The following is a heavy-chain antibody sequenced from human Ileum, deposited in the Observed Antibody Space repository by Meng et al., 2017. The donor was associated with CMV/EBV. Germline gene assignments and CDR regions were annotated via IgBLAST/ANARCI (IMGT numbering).Heavy chain of an antibody. CDR1: GVSISNYY. CDR3: ARAAARGVPVDY. Sequence: QLQGSGPELLKPSETLSLTCSVSGVSISNYYWTWLLQPAGKGLEFIGRVSPGGIEYNPSLMSRVTMSLDTSRNQLSLNLNSVTAADTAVYYCARAAARGVPVDYWGQGILVTVSS. D-gene: IGHD3-10*01. J-gene: IGHJ4*02. CDR2: VSPGGI. V-gene: IGHV4-4*07.